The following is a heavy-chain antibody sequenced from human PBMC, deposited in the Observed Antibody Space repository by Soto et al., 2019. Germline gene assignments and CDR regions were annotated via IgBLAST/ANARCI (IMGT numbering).Heavy chain of an antibody. CDR2: INHSGST. V-gene: IGHV4-34*01. J-gene: IGHJ4*02. Sequence: SDTLSLTCAVYGGSFSGYYWSWIRQPPGKGLEWIGEINHSGSTNYNPSLKSRVTISGDTSKNQFSLKLRSVTAADRALYYCARGCQIGYRNNGVCSVDYWGQGSLVTVSS. CDR1: GGSFSGYY. D-gene: IGHD2-8*01. CDR3: ARGCQIGYRNNGVCSVDY.